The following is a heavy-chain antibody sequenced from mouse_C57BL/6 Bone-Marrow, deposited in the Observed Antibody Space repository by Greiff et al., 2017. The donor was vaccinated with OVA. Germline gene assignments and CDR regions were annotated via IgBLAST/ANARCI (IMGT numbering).Heavy chain of an antibody. CDR1: GYTFTSYW. V-gene: IGHV1-50*01. Sequence: QVQLQQPGAELVKPGASVKLSCKASGYTFTSYWMQWVKQRPGQGLEWIGEIDPSDSYTNYNQKFKGKATLTVDTSSSTAYMQLSSLTSDDSTVYCCARTTPPLFYWYFDVWGTGTTVTVSS. CDR3: ARTTPPLFYWYFDV. D-gene: IGHD1-3*01. J-gene: IGHJ1*03. CDR2: IDPSDSYT.